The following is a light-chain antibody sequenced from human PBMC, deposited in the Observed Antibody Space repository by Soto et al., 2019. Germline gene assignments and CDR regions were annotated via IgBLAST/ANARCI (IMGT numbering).Light chain of an antibody. Sequence: EIVMTQSPATLSVSPGERATLSCRASQSVSSNLAWYQQKPGQAPRLLIYGASTRATGIPARFSGSGSGTEFTLTISSLQSEDFAFYYCQQYNNWPLMYTFGQGTKIEIK. J-gene: IGKJ2*01. CDR1: QSVSSN. CDR2: GAS. CDR3: QQYNNWPLMYT. V-gene: IGKV3-15*01.